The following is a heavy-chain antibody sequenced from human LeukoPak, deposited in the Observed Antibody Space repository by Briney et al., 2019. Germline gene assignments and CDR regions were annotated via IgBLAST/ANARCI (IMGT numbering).Heavy chain of an antibody. CDR3: ATGRYGDYLDY. J-gene: IGHJ4*02. V-gene: IGHV1-24*01. Sequence: ASVKVSCKVSGYTLTELSMHWVRQAPGKGLEWMGGFDPEDGETIYAQKFQGRVTMTEGTSTDTAYMELSSLRSEDTAVYYCATGRYGDYLDYWGQGTLVTVSS. CDR1: GYTLTELS. CDR2: FDPEDGET. D-gene: IGHD4-17*01.